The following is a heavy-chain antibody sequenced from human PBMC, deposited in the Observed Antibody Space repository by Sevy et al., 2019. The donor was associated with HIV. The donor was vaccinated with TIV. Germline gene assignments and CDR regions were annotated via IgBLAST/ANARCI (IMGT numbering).Heavy chain of an antibody. CDR3: ARDDGNYYFHY. Sequence: GGSLRLSCVASGCTFSKYWMGWVRQARGKGLEWVSNIKQDAGQKYYVASVNGRFTISRNNAKNSLYLQMNSLRAEDTAVYFCARDDGNYYFHYWGQGTLVTVSS. CDR1: GCTFSKYW. V-gene: IGHV3-7*01. J-gene: IGHJ4*02. CDR2: IKQDAGQK. D-gene: IGHD1-7*01.